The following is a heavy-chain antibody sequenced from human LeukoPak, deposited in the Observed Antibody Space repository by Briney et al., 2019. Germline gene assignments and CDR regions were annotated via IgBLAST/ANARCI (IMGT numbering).Heavy chain of an antibody. CDR1: GFTFSNFA. J-gene: IGHJ4*02. CDR3: ASSVTTVGAYDY. CDR2: IGGSGDST. V-gene: IGHV3-23*01. D-gene: IGHD1-1*01. Sequence: PGGSLRLSCAASGFTFSNFAMSWVRQAPGKGLQWVSVIGGSGDSTHYADSVKGRFTISRDNSKNTLYLQMNSLRVEDTAVYFCASSVTTVGAYDYWGQGAPVTVSS.